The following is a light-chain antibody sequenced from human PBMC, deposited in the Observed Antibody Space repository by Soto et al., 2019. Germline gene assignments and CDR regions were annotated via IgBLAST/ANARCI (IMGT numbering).Light chain of an antibody. CDR2: EHN. V-gene: IGLV1-51*02. CDR1: SSIFGNNY. Sequence: QSVVTQPPSVSAAPGQKVTISCCGSSSIFGNNYVSWYQQLPGTAPKLLIYEHNKRPSGIPDRFSGSKSGTSATLGITGLQTGAEADYYSGTWHRRLSAYVFGNGTKVTVL. J-gene: IGLJ1*01. CDR3: GTWHRRLSAYV.